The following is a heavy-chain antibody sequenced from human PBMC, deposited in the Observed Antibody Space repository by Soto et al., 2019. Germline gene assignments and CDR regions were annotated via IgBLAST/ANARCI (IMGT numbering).Heavy chain of an antibody. Sequence: EVQLVVSGGGLVQPGGSLRLSCEASGFTASSSAMGWVRRAPGKGLEWVSSINGVDNVGTATSYYAESLKGRVTISRDHFKNTLYLQVNTLRHEDTAVYFCAKDERDVPYYFDYWCQGALVTVSS. D-gene: IGHD6-25*01. CDR1: GFTASSSA. V-gene: IGHV3-23*04. CDR3: AKDERDVPYYFDY. J-gene: IGHJ4*02. CDR2: INGVDNVGTATS.